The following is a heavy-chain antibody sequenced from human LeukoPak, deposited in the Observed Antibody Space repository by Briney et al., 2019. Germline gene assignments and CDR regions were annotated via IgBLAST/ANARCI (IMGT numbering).Heavy chain of an antibody. V-gene: IGHV3-30*02. J-gene: IGHJ5*02. CDR1: GFTFSSYG. D-gene: IGHD1-1*01. Sequence: GGSLRLSCAASGFTFSSYGMHWVRQAPGKGLEWVAFIRYDGSNKYYADSVKGRFTISRDNPGNVVYLQMDSLRAEDTAVYYCTRVAQSGPTGWFDPWGQGTLVTVSS. CDR2: IRYDGSNK. CDR3: TRVAQSGPTGWFDP.